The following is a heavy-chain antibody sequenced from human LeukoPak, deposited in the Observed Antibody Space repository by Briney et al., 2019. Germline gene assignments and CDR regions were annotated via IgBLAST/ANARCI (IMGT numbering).Heavy chain of an antibody. V-gene: IGHV1-2*02. D-gene: IGHD5-18*01. Sequence: ASVKVSCKASGYTFTDYYMHWVRQAPGQGLEWMGWINPNSGGTNYAQKFQGRVTMTRDTSISTAYMELSRLRSDDTAVYYCATKGEMVDTAMADDAFDIWGQGTMVTVSS. J-gene: IGHJ3*02. CDR1: GYTFTDYY. CDR2: INPNSGGT. CDR3: ATKGEMVDTAMADDAFDI.